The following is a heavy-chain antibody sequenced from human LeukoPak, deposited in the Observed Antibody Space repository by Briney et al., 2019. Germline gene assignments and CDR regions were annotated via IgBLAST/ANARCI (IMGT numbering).Heavy chain of an antibody. CDR2: INHSGST. D-gene: IGHD6-13*01. CDR1: GVSFSGYY. V-gene: IGHV4-34*01. J-gene: IGHJ3*01. Sequence: KSSETLSLTCAVYGVSFSGYYWSWIRQPPGKGLEWIGEINHSGSTNYNPSLKSRVTISVDTSKNQFSLKLRSVTAADTAVYYCARISSSNWYNERGAFDVWGQGTMVTVSS. CDR3: ARISSSNWYNERGAFDV.